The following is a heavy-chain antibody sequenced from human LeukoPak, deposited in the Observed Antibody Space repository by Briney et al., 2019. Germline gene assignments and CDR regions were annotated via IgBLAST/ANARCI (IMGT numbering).Heavy chain of an antibody. CDR2: IRSKAYGGTT. CDR3: TRDPNGLTNYFDY. V-gene: IGHV3-49*04. J-gene: IGHJ4*02. Sequence: GGSLRLSCAASGFTFSSYAMHWVRQAPGKGLEWVGFIRSKAYGGTTEYAASVKGRFTISRDDSKSIAYLQMNSLKTEDTAVYYCTRDPNGLTNYFDYWGQGTLVTVSS. CDR1: GFTFSSYA. D-gene: IGHD1-14*01.